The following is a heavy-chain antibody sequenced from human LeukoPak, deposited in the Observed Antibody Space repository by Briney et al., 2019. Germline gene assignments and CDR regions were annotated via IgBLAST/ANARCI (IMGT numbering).Heavy chain of an antibody. D-gene: IGHD4-11*01. CDR2: VNPNSGGT. V-gene: IGHV1-2*02. J-gene: IGHJ3*02. Sequence: ASVKVSCMASGYSFTGYYMHWVRQAPGQGLEWMGWVNPNSGGTNYAQKFQGRVTMTRDTSISTVYMELSSLRSDDTAVYYCARDFYINDSGAFDIWGQGTMVTVSS. CDR3: ARDFYINDSGAFDI. CDR1: GYSFTGYY.